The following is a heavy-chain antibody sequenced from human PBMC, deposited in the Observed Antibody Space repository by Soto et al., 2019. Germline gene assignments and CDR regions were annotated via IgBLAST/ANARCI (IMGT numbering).Heavy chain of an antibody. Sequence: GGSLRLSCAASGFTFDDYAMHWVRQAPGKGLEWVSGISWNSGSIGYADSVKGRFTISRDNAKNSLYLQMNSLRAEDTALYYCAKDLYSSGWYGLFAAFDIWGQGTMVTVSS. V-gene: IGHV3-9*01. J-gene: IGHJ3*02. CDR1: GFTFDDYA. D-gene: IGHD6-19*01. CDR3: AKDLYSSGWYGLFAAFDI. CDR2: ISWNSGSI.